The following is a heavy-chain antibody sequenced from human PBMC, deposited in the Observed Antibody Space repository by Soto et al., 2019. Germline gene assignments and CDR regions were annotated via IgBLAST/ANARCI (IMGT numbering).Heavy chain of an antibody. D-gene: IGHD3-10*01. J-gene: IGHJ4*02. V-gene: IGHV3-23*01. CDR2: ISGGGDTT. CDR3: AKGRDGSGSLTPRVDF. Sequence: VQLLESGGGLVQTGGSLRLSCAAYGFTFNNYAMTWVRQAPGKGPEWVSAISGGGDTTSYADSVKGRFTVSRDGSKNTLFLQMSSLRAEDTALYYCAKGRDGSGSLTPRVDFWGQGTLVTVSS. CDR1: GFTFNNYA.